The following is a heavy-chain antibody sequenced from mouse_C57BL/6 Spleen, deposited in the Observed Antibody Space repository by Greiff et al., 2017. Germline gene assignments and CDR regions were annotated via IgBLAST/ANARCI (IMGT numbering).Heavy chain of an antibody. J-gene: IGHJ3*01. V-gene: IGHV1-7*01. CDR1: GYTFTSYW. Sequence: VQLQQSGAELAIPGASVKLSCKASGYTFTSYWMHWVKQRPGQGLGWIGYINPSSGYTKYNQKFKDKATLTADKYSSTAYMQLSSLTYEDSAVYYCARTTYEYDGTSWFTCWGQGTLVTVSA. CDR2: INPSSGYT. D-gene: IGHD2-4*01. CDR3: ARTTYEYDGTSWFTC.